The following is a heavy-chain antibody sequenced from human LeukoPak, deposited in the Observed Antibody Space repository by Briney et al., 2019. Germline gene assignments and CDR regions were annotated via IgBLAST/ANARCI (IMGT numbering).Heavy chain of an antibody. CDR3: ARGGSGWYGDYYYMDV. V-gene: IGHV1-69*05. CDR2: IIPIFGTA. Sequence: SVKVSCKASGGTFSSYAISWVRQAPGQGLEWMGGIIPIFGTANYAKKFQGRVTITTDDSTSTAHMELSSLTSEDTAVYYCARGGSGWYGDYYYMDVWGKGTTVTVSS. CDR1: GGTFSSYA. J-gene: IGHJ6*03. D-gene: IGHD6-13*01.